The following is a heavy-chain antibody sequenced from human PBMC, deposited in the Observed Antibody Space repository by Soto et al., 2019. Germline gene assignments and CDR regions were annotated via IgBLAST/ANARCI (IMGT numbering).Heavy chain of an antibody. Sequence: QVQLVQSGAEVKKPGSSVKVSCKASGGTFSSYTISWVRQAPGQGLEWMGGIISIFGTTNYAQKFQRRVTLHADESTSTAYMELSSLTYEETAIYYRAGEHRSSEDSPPPPNNRAIEYWGQGTLVTVSS. V-gene: IGHV1-69*12. J-gene: IGHJ4*02. CDR2: IISIFGTT. D-gene: IGHD6-6*01. CDR3: AGEHRSSEDSPPPPNNRAIEY. CDR1: GGTFSSYT.